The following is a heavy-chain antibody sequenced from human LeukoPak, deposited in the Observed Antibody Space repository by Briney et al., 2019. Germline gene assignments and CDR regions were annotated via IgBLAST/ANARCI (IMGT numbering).Heavy chain of an antibody. CDR1: GGSISSSSYY. Sequence: SQTLSLTCTVSGGSISSSSYYWGWIRQPPGKGLEWIGSIYYSGSTYYNPSLKSRVTISVDTSKNQFSLKLSSVTAADTAVYYCARDIQGSLWFGELLPDRVGPNWFDPWGQGTLVTVSS. CDR3: ARDIQGSLWFGELLPDRVGPNWFDP. D-gene: IGHD3-10*01. CDR2: IYYSGST. J-gene: IGHJ5*02. V-gene: IGHV4-39*07.